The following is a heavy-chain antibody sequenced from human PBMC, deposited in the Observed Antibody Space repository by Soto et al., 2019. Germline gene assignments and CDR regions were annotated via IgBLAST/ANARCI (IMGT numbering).Heavy chain of an antibody. CDR3: GKEPEVPGRGLDY. V-gene: IGHV3-23*01. J-gene: IGHJ4*02. CDR1: GFTLRSFA. CDR2: ITLSGAT. Sequence: PGESLKISCAASGFTLRSFAMAWVRQAAGKGLEWVSTITLSGATVYADSVKGRFIISRDNSKNTLYLQMHSLTVEDTGVYYCGKEPEVPGRGLDYWGQGSLVTVSS.